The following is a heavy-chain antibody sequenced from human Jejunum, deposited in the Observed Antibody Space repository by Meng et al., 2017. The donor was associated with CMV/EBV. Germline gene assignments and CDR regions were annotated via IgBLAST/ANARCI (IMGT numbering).Heavy chain of an antibody. V-gene: IGHV4-39*07. D-gene: IGHD3-10*02. CDR2: FYYGGNT. J-gene: IGHJ4*02. CDR1: GGSISTTDYY. CDR3: ARAMLRKTFDF. Sequence: VSGGSISTTDYYWGWIRQPPGKGLEWIGTFYYGGNTYYNPSLKSRVTISVDTSKNQFSLKLSSVTAADTAVYYCARAMLRKTFDFWGQGTLVTVSS.